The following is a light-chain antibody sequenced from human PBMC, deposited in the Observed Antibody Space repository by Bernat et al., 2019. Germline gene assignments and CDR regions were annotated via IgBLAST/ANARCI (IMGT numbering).Light chain of an antibody. J-gene: IGKJ2*01. CDR3: QQYHTSSPYT. CDR1: QSISRW. V-gene: IGKV1-5*03. CDR2: KAS. Sequence: DIQMTQSPSTLSASVGDRVTMTCRASQSISRWLAWYQQKPGQAPKLLSYKASILETGVPSRFSGSGSGSEFTLTISSLQPDDVASYYCQQYHTSSPYTFGQGTIVEIK.